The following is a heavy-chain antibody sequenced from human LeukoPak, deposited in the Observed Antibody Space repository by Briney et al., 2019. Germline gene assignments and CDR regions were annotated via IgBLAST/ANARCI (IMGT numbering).Heavy chain of an antibody. CDR1: GFTFSSYN. CDR3: ARDLNVWGAFDI. D-gene: IGHD7-27*01. Sequence: PGGSLRLSCAASGFTFSSYNMNWVRQAPGKGLEWVSSITSGSSYIYYADSVKGRFTISRDNAKNSLYLQMNSLRAEDTAVYYCARDLNVWGAFDIWGQGTMVTVSS. CDR2: ITSGSSYI. V-gene: IGHV3-21*01. J-gene: IGHJ3*02.